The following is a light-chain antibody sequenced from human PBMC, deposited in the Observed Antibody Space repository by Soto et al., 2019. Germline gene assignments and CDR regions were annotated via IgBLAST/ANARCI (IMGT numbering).Light chain of an antibody. CDR2: KAS. CDR1: QTISSW. V-gene: IGKV1-5*03. Sequence: DIQVTQSRSTLSASVGDRVTITCRASQTISSWLAWYQQKPGQAPKLLIYKASSLESAVPSRFSGSGSGTEFTPTISGLQPDDFASYYCQQYNSYPLTFGGGTRWIS. CDR3: QQYNSYPLT. J-gene: IGKJ4*01.